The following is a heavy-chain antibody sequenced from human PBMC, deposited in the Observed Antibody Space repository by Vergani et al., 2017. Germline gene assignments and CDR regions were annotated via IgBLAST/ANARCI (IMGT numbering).Heavy chain of an antibody. D-gene: IGHD4-17*01. CDR2: ISGSGGST. CDR3: ATDRGDYARFDY. J-gene: IGHJ4*02. V-gene: IGHV3-23*01. Sequence: EVQLLESGGGLVQPGGSLRLSCAASGFTFSSYAMSWVRQAPGKGLEWVSAISGSGGSTYYADSVKGRFTISRDNSKKTLYLQMNSLRAEDTAVYYCATDRGDYARFDYWGQGTLVTVSS. CDR1: GFTFSSYA.